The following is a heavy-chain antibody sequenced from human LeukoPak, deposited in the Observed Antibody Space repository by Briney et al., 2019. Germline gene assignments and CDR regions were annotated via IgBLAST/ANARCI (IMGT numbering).Heavy chain of an antibody. D-gene: IGHD3/OR15-3a*01. CDR3: ARDQFAFGLFDY. J-gene: IGHJ4*02. CDR2: IVVGSGNT. Sequence: ASVKVSCKASGFTFSSSAVQWVRQARGQRLEWIGWIVVGSGNTNYAQKFQERVTITRDMSTNTAYMELSSLRSEDTAVYYCARDQFAFGLFDYWGQGTLVTVSS. V-gene: IGHV1-58*01. CDR1: GFTFSSSA.